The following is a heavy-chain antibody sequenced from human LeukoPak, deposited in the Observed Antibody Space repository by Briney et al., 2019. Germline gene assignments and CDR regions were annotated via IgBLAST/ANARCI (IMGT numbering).Heavy chain of an antibody. CDR1: GFTLGSYA. J-gene: IGHJ4*02. D-gene: IGHD3-16*01. Sequence: GGSLRLSCAAPGFTLGSYAMHWVRQAPGKGLEWVAVISYDGSNKFYADSVRGRFTASKDDARKSMYLQMNSLRVEDTAVYYCAKDRANWAIDDWGQGTQVTVSS. CDR3: AKDRANWAIDD. V-gene: IGHV3-30-3*01. CDR2: ISYDGSNK.